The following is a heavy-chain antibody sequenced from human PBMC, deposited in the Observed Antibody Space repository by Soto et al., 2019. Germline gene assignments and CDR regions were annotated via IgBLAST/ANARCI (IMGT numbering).Heavy chain of an antibody. Sequence: PSETLSFTCTVSGGSVSSGSYYWSWIRQPPGKGLEWIGYIYYSGSTNYNPSLKSRVTISVDTSKNQFSLKLSSVTAADTAVYYCARQMKTTVTTYYYYYGMDVWGQGTTVTVSS. CDR1: GGSVSSGSYY. J-gene: IGHJ6*02. V-gene: IGHV4-61*01. CDR2: IYYSGST. D-gene: IGHD4-17*01. CDR3: ARQMKTTVTTYYYYYGMDV.